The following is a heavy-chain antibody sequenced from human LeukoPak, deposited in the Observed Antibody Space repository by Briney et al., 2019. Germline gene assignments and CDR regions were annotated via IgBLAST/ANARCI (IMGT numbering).Heavy chain of an antibody. CDR3: ASLHYYDSRRPRPLIDY. Sequence: ASVKVSCKASGYTFTGYYMHWVRQAPGQGLEWMGRINPNSGGTNYAQKFQGRVTMTRDTSISTAYMELSRLRSDDTAVYYCASLHYYDSRRPRPLIDYWGQGTLVTVSS. V-gene: IGHV1-2*06. D-gene: IGHD3-22*01. CDR1: GYTFTGYY. J-gene: IGHJ4*02. CDR2: INPNSGGT.